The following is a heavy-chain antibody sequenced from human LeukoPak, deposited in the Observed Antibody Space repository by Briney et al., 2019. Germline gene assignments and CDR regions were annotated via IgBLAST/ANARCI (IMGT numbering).Heavy chain of an antibody. Sequence: ASVKVSYKASGYTFTSYGISWVRQAPGQGLEWMGWISAYNGNTNYAQKLQGRVTMTTDTSTSTAYMELRSLRSDDTAVYYCARREYSYGHEDYWGQGTLVTVSS. D-gene: IGHD5-18*01. J-gene: IGHJ4*02. V-gene: IGHV1-18*04. CDR3: ARREYSYGHEDY. CDR2: ISAYNGNT. CDR1: GYTFTSYG.